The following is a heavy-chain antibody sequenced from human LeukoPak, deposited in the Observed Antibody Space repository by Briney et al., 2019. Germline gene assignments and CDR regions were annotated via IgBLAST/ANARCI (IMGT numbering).Heavy chain of an antibody. V-gene: IGHV4-61*01. Sequence: SETLSLTCTVSGGSISSSSYYWSWIRQPPGKGLEWIGYIYYSGSTNYNPSLKSRVTISVDTSKNQFSLKLSSVTAADTAVYYCASARSGLAYFDYWGQGTLVTVSS. D-gene: IGHD2-15*01. CDR2: IYYSGST. J-gene: IGHJ4*02. CDR1: GGSISSSSYY. CDR3: ASARSGLAYFDY.